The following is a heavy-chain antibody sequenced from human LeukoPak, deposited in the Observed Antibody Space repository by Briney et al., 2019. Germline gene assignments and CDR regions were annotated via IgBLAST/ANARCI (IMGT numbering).Heavy chain of an antibody. Sequence: MSSETLSLTCTVSGGSISSYYWSWIRQPPGKGLEWIGYIYYSGSTNYNPSLKSRVTISVDTSKNQFSLKLSSVTAADTAVYYCARGVSTVTRVPFDYWGQGTLVTVSS. V-gene: IGHV4-59*01. CDR3: ARGVSTVTRVPFDY. CDR1: GGSISSYY. J-gene: IGHJ4*02. CDR2: IYYSGST. D-gene: IGHD4-17*01.